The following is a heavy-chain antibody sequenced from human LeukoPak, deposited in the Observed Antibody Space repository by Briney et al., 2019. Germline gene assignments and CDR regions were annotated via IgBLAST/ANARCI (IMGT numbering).Heavy chain of an antibody. J-gene: IGHJ4*02. D-gene: IGHD6-19*01. Sequence: GASVKVSCKASGYTFTGYYMHWVRQAPGQGLGWMGRINPNSGGTNYAQKFQGRVTMTRDTSISTAYMELSRLRSDDTAVYYCARDRRWGSSGWYYFDYWGQGTLVTVSS. V-gene: IGHV1-2*06. CDR3: ARDRRWGSSGWYYFDY. CDR2: INPNSGGT. CDR1: GYTFTGYY.